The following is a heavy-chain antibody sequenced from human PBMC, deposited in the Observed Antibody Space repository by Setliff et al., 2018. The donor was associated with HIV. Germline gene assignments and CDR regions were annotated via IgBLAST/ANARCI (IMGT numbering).Heavy chain of an antibody. CDR1: GDSISTGTYY. CDR3: ARLRGYFYGHGRYFDY. CDR2: VSYSGST. J-gene: IGHJ4*02. Sequence: KPSETLSLTCSVSGDSISTGTYYWGWIRQPPGKGLEWIGSVSYSGSTLYNPSLKSRVTISVDTSKNHFSLNLSSVTAADTAVYYCARLRGYFYGHGRYFDYWGQGTLVTVSS. V-gene: IGHV4-39*07. D-gene: IGHD5-18*01.